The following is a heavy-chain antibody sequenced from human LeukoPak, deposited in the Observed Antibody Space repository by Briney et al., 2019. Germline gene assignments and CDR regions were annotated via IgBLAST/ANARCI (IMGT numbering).Heavy chain of an antibody. CDR3: ARGRDGYNFLNRGEYYYFDY. J-gene: IGHJ4*02. D-gene: IGHD5-24*01. CDR2: IYTSGTT. CDR1: GGAISSGSYY. V-gene: IGHV4-61*02. Sequence: SETLSLTCTVSGGAISSGSYYWSWIRQSAGKGLEWIGRIYTSGTTNSNPSLKSRVTISVDTSKNQFSLKLSSVTAADTAVYYCARGRDGYNFLNRGEYYYFDYWGQGTLVTVSS.